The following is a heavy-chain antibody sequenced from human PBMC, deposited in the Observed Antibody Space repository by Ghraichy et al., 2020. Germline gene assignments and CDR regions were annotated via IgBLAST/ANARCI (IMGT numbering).Heavy chain of an antibody. CDR2: ISGSGSST. D-gene: IGHD1-26*01. V-gene: IGHV3-23*01. J-gene: IGHJ5*02. Sequence: GSLRLSCAASGFTFSSYAMDWVRQAPGKGLEWVSGISGSGSSTYYADSVTGRFTISRDNSKKTVFLQMNSLRAEDTAEYYCVRVGVGPNDGKDWFDPWGQGTLVTVSS. CDR1: GFTFSSYA. CDR3: VRVGVGPNDGKDWFDP.